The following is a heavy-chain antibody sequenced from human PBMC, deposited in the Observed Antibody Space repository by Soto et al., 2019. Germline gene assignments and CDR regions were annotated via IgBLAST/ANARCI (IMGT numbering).Heavy chain of an antibody. V-gene: IGHV3-23*01. CDR1: GFTFSNYA. CDR2: ISGSGERT. CDR3: AKVKEGASDY. J-gene: IGHJ4*02. Sequence: GGSLRLSCAASGFTFSNYAMSWVRQAPGKGLGWVSIISGSGERTYYADSVKGRFTISRDNSKNTLYLQMNSLRAEDTAVYYCAKVKEGASDYWGQGTLVTVSS. D-gene: IGHD1-26*01.